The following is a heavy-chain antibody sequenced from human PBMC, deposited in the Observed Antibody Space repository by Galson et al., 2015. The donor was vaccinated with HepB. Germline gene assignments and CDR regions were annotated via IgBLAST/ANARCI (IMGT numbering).Heavy chain of an antibody. CDR1: GGTFSSYT. CDR2: ISAYNGNT. Sequence: SVKVSCKASGGTFSSYTISWVRQAPGQGLEWMGWISAYNGNTNYAQKLQGRVTMTTDTSTSTAYMELRSLRSDDTAVYYCARVPWAQPVASYQPLVVPAFDYWGQGTLVTVSS. CDR3: ARVPWAQPVASYQPLVVPAFDY. D-gene: IGHD2-2*01. V-gene: IGHV1-18*01. J-gene: IGHJ4*02.